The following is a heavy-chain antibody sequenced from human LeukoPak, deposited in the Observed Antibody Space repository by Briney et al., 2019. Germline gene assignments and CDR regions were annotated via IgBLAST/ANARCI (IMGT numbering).Heavy chain of an antibody. J-gene: IGHJ4*02. CDR1: GFTFSRYD. V-gene: IGHV3-13*01. CDR2: IGIAGDT. Sequence: GGSLTLSCAASGFTFSRYDMHWVRQATGKGLEGVTGIGIAGDTYYPGSVKGRFTISRDDDKNSVYLQMNSLRAGDTAVYYCARGNGSSWYAPFFDYWGQGTLVNVSS. D-gene: IGHD6-13*01. CDR3: ARGNGSSWYAPFFDY.